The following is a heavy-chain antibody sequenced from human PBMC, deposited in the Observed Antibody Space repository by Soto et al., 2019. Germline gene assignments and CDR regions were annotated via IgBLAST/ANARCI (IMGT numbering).Heavy chain of an antibody. J-gene: IGHJ4*02. Sequence: QVQLVQSGAEVKKPESSVKVSCKAPGGTFSTYAISWVRQAPGQGLEWMGGIIPMFGTANYAQRFQDRVTSTADESTNTVYMELSSLRSEDTAVYFCASGIQLWLRRINNGYSGWGQGTLVTFSS. CDR3: ASGIQLWLRRINNGYSG. CDR2: IIPMFGTA. D-gene: IGHD5-18*01. CDR1: GGTFSTYA. V-gene: IGHV1-69*12.